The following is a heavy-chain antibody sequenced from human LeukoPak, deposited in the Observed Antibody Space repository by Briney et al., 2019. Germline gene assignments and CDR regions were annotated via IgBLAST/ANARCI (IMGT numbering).Heavy chain of an antibody. CDR1: GFTFSSYS. CDR3: ARDRYYYDSSGYYFEAYYYYGMDV. Sequence: PGGSLRLSCAASGFTFSSYSMNWVRQAPGKGLEWVSSISSSSYIYYADSVKGRFTISRDNAKNSLYLQMNSLRAEDTAVYYCARDRYYYDSSGYYFEAYYYYGMDVWGQGTTVTVSS. CDR2: ISSSSYI. J-gene: IGHJ6*02. V-gene: IGHV3-21*01. D-gene: IGHD3-22*01.